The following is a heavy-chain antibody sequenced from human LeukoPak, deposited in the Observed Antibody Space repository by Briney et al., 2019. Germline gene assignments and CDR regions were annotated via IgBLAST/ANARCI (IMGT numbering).Heavy chain of an antibody. CDR3: VRLGGATGQYFYH. CDR2: IWDDGITK. CDR1: GFTFSSYG. J-gene: IGHJ1*01. V-gene: IGHV3-33*01. D-gene: IGHD1-26*01. Sequence: GGSLRLSCAASGFTFSSYGMHWVRQAPGKGLEWVAVIWDDGITKHYADSVKGRFTISRDNSKNTLYLQMNSLRAEDTAVYYCVRLGGATGQYFYHWGQGTRVTVSS.